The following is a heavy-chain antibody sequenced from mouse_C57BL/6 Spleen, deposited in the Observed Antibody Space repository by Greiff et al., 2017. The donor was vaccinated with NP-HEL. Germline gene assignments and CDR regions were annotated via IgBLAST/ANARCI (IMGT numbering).Heavy chain of an antibody. CDR2: IRLKSDNYAT. CDR3: TDFDV. V-gene: IGHV6-3*01. Sequence: EVKVEESGGGLVQPGGSMKLPCVASGFTFSNYWMNWVRQSPEKGLEWVAQIRLKSDNYATHYAESVKGRFTISRDDSKSSVYLQMNNLRAEDTGIYYCTDFDVWGTGTTVTVSS. CDR1: GFTFSNYW. J-gene: IGHJ1*03.